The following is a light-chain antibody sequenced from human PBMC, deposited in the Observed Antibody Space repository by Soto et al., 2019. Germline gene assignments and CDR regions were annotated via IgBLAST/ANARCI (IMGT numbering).Light chain of an antibody. J-gene: IGKJ1*01. CDR1: QSVSSNY. V-gene: IGKV3-20*01. CDR2: GAS. CDR3: QQYGSSPWT. Sequence: EIVLTQSPGTLSLSPGERATLSCRASQSVSSNYLAWYQQKPGQAPRPLIYGASSRGTCIPDRFSGSGAGTDFTLTISRLEPEDFAVYYCQQYGSSPWTFGQGTKVEIK.